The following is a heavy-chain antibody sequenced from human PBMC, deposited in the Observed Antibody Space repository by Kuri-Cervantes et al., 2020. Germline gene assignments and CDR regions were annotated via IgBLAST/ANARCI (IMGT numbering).Heavy chain of an antibody. CDR1: GYTFTNYY. V-gene: IGHV1-46*01. J-gene: IGHJ6*02. D-gene: IGHD3-22*01. CDR3: AREGGSGDQWLPGLTQNYGMDV. CDR2: INSSGGST. Sequence: ASVKVSCKASGYTFTNYYMHWVRQAPGQGLEWMGMINSSGGSTSHAQKFQGRVTMTRDTSTSTVYMELSSLRSEDTAVYYCAREGGSGDQWLPGLTQNYGMDVWGQGTTVTVSS.